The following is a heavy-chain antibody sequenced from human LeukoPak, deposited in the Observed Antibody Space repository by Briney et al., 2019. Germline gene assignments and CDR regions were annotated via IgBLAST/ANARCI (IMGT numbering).Heavy chain of an antibody. CDR1: GGSISSGGYY. CDR3: AREPIVVVPAAPNLVAFDI. J-gene: IGHJ3*02. D-gene: IGHD2-2*01. V-gene: IGHV4-30-2*01. Sequence: SETLSLTCTVSGGSISSGGYYWSWIRQPPGKGLEWIGYIYHSGSTYYNPSLKSRVTISVDRSKNQSSLKLSSVTAADTAVYYCAREPIVVVPAAPNLVAFDIWGQGTMVTVSS. CDR2: IYHSGST.